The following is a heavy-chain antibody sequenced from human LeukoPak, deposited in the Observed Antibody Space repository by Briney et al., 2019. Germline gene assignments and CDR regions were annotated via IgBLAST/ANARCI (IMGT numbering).Heavy chain of an antibody. J-gene: IGHJ6*03. CDR2: IYYSGST. CDR1: GGSLSRYY. CDR3: ARDHKGSSWYGSYYYYMDV. V-gene: IGHV4-59*01. D-gene: IGHD6-13*01. Sequence: SETLSLTCTVSGGSLSRYYWSWIRQPPGKGLEWIGYIYYSGSTNYNPSLKSRVTISVDTSKNQFSLKLSSVTAADTAVYYCARDHKGSSWYGSYYYYMDVWGKGTTVTVSS.